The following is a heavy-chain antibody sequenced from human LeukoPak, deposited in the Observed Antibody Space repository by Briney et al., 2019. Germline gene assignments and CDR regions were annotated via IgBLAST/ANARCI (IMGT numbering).Heavy chain of an antibody. D-gene: IGHD3-22*01. Sequence: PSETLSLTCAVYGGSFSGYYWSWIRQPPGKGLEWIGSIYYSGSTYYNPSLKSRVTISEDTSKNQFSLKLSSVTAADTAVYYCARQTQDDSSGYYYPCYFDYWGQGTLVTVSS. CDR2: IYYSGST. V-gene: IGHV4-34*01. J-gene: IGHJ4*02. CDR1: GGSFSGYY. CDR3: ARQTQDDSSGYYYPCYFDY.